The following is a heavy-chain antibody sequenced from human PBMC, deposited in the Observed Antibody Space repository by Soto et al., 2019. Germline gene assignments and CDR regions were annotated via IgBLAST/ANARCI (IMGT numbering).Heavy chain of an antibody. CDR1: GYNFNTHW. Sequence: RGESLKISCAASGYNFNTHWVAWVRQMPGKGLEWMGIIYPSDSETSYSPSFQGQVTISADKSTSTASLQWSSLTASDTAMYYCARLNYYDDVGLLSHGFAIWGQGTLVTVSS. D-gene: IGHD3-16*01. CDR2: IYPSDSET. J-gene: IGHJ3*02. CDR3: ARLNYYDDVGLLSHGFAI. V-gene: IGHV5-51*01.